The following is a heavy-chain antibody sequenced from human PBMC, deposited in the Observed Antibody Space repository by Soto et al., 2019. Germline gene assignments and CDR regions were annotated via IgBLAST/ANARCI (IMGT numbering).Heavy chain of an antibody. CDR3: AHSPPPSVTTSAEYFQH. CDR2: IYWDDDK. CDR1: GFSLSTSGVG. D-gene: IGHD4-17*01. J-gene: IGHJ1*01. Sequence: QITLKESGPTLVKPTQTLTLTCTFSGFSLSTSGVGVGWIRQPPGKALERLALIYWDDDKRYSPSLKSRLTIPKDTSRNQVVLTMTNMDPVDTATYYCAHSPPPSVTTSAEYFQHWGQGTLVTVSS. V-gene: IGHV2-5*02.